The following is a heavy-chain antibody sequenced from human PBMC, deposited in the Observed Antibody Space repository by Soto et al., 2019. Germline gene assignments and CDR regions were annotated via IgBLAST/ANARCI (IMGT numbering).Heavy chain of an antibody. CDR1: GGTFSSYA. Sequence: SVKVSCKASGGTFSSYAISWVRQAPGQGLEWMGGIIASFGNANYAQKFQGRVTITRDTSASTAYMELSSLRSEDTAVYYCARTSYDFWSGYYNKDAFEIWGQGTMVTVS. V-gene: IGHV1-69*05. J-gene: IGHJ3*02. CDR2: IIASFGNA. D-gene: IGHD3-3*01. CDR3: ARTSYDFWSGYYNKDAFEI.